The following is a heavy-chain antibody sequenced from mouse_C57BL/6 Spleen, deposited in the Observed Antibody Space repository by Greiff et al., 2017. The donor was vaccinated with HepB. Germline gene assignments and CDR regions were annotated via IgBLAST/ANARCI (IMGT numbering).Heavy chain of an antibody. D-gene: IGHD1-1*01. CDR2: IYPRSGNT. J-gene: IGHJ2*01. V-gene: IGHV1-81*01. Sequence: QVHVKQSGAELARPGASVKLSCKASGYTFTSYGISWVKQRTGQGLEWIGEIYPRSGNTYYNEKFKGKATLTADKSSSTAYMELRSLTSEDSAVYFCARSGITTLRDYFDYWGQGTTLTVSS. CDR3: ARSGITTLRDYFDY. CDR1: GYTFTSYG.